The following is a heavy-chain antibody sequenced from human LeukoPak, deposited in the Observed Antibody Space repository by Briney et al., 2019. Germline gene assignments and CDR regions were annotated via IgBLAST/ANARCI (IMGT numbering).Heavy chain of an antibody. D-gene: IGHD6-13*01. J-gene: IGHJ4*02. CDR3: ARGRAAGRLEKPRPIDY. V-gene: IGHV1-8*01. CDR1: GYTFTSYD. CDR2: MNPNSGNT. Sequence: ASVKVSCKASGYTFTSYDINWVRQATGRGLEWMGWMNPNSGNTGYAQKFQGRVTMTRNTSISTAYMELSSLRSEDTAVYYCARGRAAGRLEKPRPIDYWGQGTLVTVSS.